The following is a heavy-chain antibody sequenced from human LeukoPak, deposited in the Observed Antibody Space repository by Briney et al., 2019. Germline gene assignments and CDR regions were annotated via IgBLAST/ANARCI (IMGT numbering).Heavy chain of an antibody. V-gene: IGHV3-48*01. D-gene: IGHD2-2*01. CDR3: ASGYCSSTSCPPWATGFDP. J-gene: IGHJ5*02. CDR1: GFTFSSYS. Sequence: GGSLRLSCAASGFTFSSYSMNWVRQAPGKGLEWVSYISSSSSTIYYADSVKGRFTISRDNAKNSLYLQMNSLRAEDTAVYYCASGYCSSTSCPPWATGFDPWGQGTLVTVSS. CDR2: ISSSSSTI.